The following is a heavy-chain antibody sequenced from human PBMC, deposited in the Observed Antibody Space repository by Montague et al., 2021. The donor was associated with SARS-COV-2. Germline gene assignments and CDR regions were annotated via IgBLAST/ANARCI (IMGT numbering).Heavy chain of an antibody. D-gene: IGHD7-27*01. Sequence: SLRLSCAASGFTFRTYAMNWIRQAPGKGLEWVSSIDDTGASTYYXDSVKGRFTISRDNSKNTLFLQMNDLRADDTAVYYRAKRGANWGPSDYWGQGTLVTVSS. CDR1: GFTFRTYA. CDR2: IDDTGAST. J-gene: IGHJ4*02. V-gene: IGHV3-23*01. CDR3: AKRGANWGPSDY.